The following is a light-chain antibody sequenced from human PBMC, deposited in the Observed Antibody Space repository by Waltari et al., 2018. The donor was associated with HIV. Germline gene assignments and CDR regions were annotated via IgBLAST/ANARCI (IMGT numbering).Light chain of an antibody. V-gene: IGLV1-36*01. Sequence: QSVLTQPPSVSAAPRQRVTISCSGSSSNIEKNAVHWYQVLPGKAPKLLIYYDDLLPSGVSDRFSGSKSGTSASLAISGLQSEDEGDYYCASWDASLNGPVFGGGTKLTVL. CDR1: SSNIEKNA. CDR2: YDD. J-gene: IGLJ2*01. CDR3: ASWDASLNGPV.